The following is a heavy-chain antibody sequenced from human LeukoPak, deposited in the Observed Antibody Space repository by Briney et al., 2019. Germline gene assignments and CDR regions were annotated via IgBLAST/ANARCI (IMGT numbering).Heavy chain of an antibody. CDR1: GGTFSSYA. D-gene: IGHD3-22*01. V-gene: IGHV1-69*04. J-gene: IGHJ4*02. Sequence: ASVKVSCKASGGTFSSYAISWVRQAPGQGLEWMGRIVPILGIANYAQKFQGRVTITADKSTSTAYMELSSLRSEDTAVYYCARERYYDSSGYFPFDYWGQGTLVTVSS. CDR2: IVPILGIA. CDR3: ARERYYDSSGYFPFDY.